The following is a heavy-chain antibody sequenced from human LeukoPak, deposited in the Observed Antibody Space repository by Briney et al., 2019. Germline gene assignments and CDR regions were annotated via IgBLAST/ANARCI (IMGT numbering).Heavy chain of an antibody. D-gene: IGHD5-18*01. CDR2: ISYDGSNK. CDR1: GFTFSSYA. J-gene: IGHJ4*02. Sequence: GGSLRLSCAASGFTFSSYAMHWVRQAPGKGLEWVAVISYDGSNKYYADSVKGRFTVSRDNSKNTLYLQMNSLRVDDTAVYYCAKETWLPYFFDYWGQGTLVTVSS. V-gene: IGHV3-30*04. CDR3: AKETWLPYFFDY.